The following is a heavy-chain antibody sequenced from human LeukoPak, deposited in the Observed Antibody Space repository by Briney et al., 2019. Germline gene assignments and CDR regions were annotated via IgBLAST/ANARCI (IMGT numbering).Heavy chain of an antibody. CDR3: ARGRGGTIFGVVSELSCFQH. Sequence: PSETLSLTCTVSGGSISSGGYYWSWIRQPPGKGLEWIGYIYHSGSTYYNPSLKSRVTISVDRSKNQFSLKLSSVTAADTAVYYCARGRGGTIFGVVSELSCFQHWGQGTLVTVSS. CDR1: GGSISSGGYY. CDR2: IYHSGST. J-gene: IGHJ1*01. V-gene: IGHV4-30-2*01. D-gene: IGHD3-3*01.